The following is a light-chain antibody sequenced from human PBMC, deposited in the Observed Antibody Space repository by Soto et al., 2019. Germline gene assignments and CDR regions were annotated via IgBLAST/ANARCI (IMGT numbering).Light chain of an antibody. J-gene: IGKJ2*01. CDR1: QDISNF. CDR3: QQYGSSPYT. V-gene: IGKV1-33*01. Sequence: DIQMTQSPSSLSASVGDRVTVTCQASQDISNFLNWYQQKPGRAPRLLIYDASNLETGVPSRFSGSGSGTHFTFTITSLQPEDFAVYYCQQYGSSPYTFGQGTKLEIK. CDR2: DAS.